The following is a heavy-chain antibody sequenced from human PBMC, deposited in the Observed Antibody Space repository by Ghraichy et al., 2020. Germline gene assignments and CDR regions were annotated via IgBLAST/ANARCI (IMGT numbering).Heavy chain of an antibody. Sequence: GGSLRLSCAASGFTVSSYYISWVRQSPGKGLEWVSVIYIGGSTYYADSVKRRFTISRDNSKNKLYLQMNSLRAEDTAVYYCASAYDSSGELFDYWGQGTLVTVSS. CDR3: ASAYDSSGELFDY. CDR1: GFTVSSYY. J-gene: IGHJ4*02. V-gene: IGHV3-66*01. CDR2: IYIGGST. D-gene: IGHD3-22*01.